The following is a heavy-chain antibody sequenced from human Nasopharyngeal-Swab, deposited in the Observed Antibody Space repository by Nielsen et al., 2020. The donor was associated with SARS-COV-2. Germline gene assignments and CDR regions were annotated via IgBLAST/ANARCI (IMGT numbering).Heavy chain of an antibody. Sequence: WIRQPPGKGLEWIGYIYHSGSTYYNPSLKSRVTISVDRSKNQFSLKLSSVTAADTAVYYCARDKRGIQLSLWGQGTLVTVSS. CDR3: ARDKRGIQLSL. J-gene: IGHJ4*02. V-gene: IGHV4-30-2*01. D-gene: IGHD5-18*01. CDR2: IYHSGST.